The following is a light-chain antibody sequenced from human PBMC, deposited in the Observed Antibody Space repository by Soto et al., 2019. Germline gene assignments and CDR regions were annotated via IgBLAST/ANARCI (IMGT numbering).Light chain of an antibody. CDR1: NIGSKS. Sequence: SSELTQPPSVSVAPGKTARITCGGNNIGSKSVHWYQQKPRQAPVLVIYYDSDRPSGLPERFSGSNSGNTATLTISRVEAGDEDDYYCQVWDSSSDHPVFGGGTQLTVL. V-gene: IGLV3-21*04. CDR3: QVWDSSSDHPV. J-gene: IGLJ7*01. CDR2: YDS.